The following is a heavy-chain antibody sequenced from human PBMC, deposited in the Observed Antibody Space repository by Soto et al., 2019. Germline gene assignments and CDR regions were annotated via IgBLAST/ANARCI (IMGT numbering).Heavy chain of an antibody. CDR1: GFTFSSYS. Sequence: GGSLRLSCAASGFTFSSYSMNWVRQAPGKGLEWVSYISSSSSTIYYADSVKGRFTISRDNAKNSLYLQMNSLRDEDTAVYYCARGEGFLEWLSTRLRYYYGMDVWGQGTTVTVSS. CDR3: ARGEGFLEWLSTRLRYYYGMDV. D-gene: IGHD3-3*01. CDR2: ISSSSSTI. V-gene: IGHV3-48*02. J-gene: IGHJ6*02.